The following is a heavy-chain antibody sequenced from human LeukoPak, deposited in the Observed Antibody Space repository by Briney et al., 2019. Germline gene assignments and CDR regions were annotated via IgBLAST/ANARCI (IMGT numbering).Heavy chain of an antibody. CDR1: GFTFSSYE. V-gene: IGHV3-48*03. Sequence: GGSLRLSCAASGFTFSSYEMNWVRQAPGKGLEWVSYISSSGSTIYNADSVKGRFTISRDNAKNSLYLQMNSLRAEDTAVYYCARERGYSGYDYFIDSPSDYWGQGTLVTVSS. J-gene: IGHJ4*02. CDR2: ISSSGSTI. D-gene: IGHD5-12*01. CDR3: ARERGYSGYDYFIDSPSDY.